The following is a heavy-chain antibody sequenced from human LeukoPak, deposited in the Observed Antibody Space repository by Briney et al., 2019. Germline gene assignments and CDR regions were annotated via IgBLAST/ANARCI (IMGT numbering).Heavy chain of an antibody. CDR1: GFTFSSFW. CDR2: IKSDGSET. D-gene: IGHD3-16*01. CDR3: ARVRMGDDFNPFDY. Sequence: GSLRLSCAASGFTFSSFWIYWVRPAPGKGLVWVSRIKSDGSETLYADSVKGRFTISRDNAKNTLYLQMNSLRAEDSAVYYCARVRMGDDFNPFDYWGQGTLVTVSS. V-gene: IGHV3-74*01. J-gene: IGHJ4*02.